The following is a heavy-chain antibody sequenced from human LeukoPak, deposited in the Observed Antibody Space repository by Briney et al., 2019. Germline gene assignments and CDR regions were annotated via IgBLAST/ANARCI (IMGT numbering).Heavy chain of an antibody. CDR3: AKDLNYDFWSGLGN. D-gene: IGHD3-3*01. V-gene: IGHV3-30*18. J-gene: IGHJ4*02. Sequence: GGSLRLSCAVSGFTFSSYGMHWVRQAPGKGLEWMAVISYDGTNKYYADSVKGRFTISRDNPKNTLYLQMNSLRAEDTAVYYCAKDLNYDFWSGLGNWGQGTLVTVSS. CDR1: GFTFSSYG. CDR2: ISYDGTNK.